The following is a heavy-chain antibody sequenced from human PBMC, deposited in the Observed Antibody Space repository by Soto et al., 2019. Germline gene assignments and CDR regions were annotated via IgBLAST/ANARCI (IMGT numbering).Heavy chain of an antibody. CDR1: GGTFSSYA. D-gene: IGHD6-19*01. V-gene: IGHV1-69*12. Sequence: QVQLVQSGAEVKKPGSSVKVSCKASGGTFSSYAISWVRQAPGHGLEWMGGIIPIFGTANSAQTFQGRVTITADESTSTAYMELGSLRSEDTAVYYGARLQVAGGGWFDPWGQGTLVTVCS. CDR3: ARLQVAGGGWFDP. CDR2: IIPIFGTA. J-gene: IGHJ5*02.